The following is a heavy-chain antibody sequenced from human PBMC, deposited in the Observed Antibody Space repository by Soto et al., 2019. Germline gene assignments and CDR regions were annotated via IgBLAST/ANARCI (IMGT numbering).Heavy chain of an antibody. D-gene: IGHD3-3*01. CDR2: IYPSDSDT. V-gene: IGHV5-51*01. CDR1: GYNFAGCW. Sequence: GESLKISCKGSGYNFAGCWIAWVRQMPGKGLELMGIIYPSDSDTRYRPSFQGQVTISADKSISSAYLQWSSLRASDTAMYYCARGGVSTRTFDYWGQGTPVTVSS. J-gene: IGHJ4*02. CDR3: ARGGVSTRTFDY.